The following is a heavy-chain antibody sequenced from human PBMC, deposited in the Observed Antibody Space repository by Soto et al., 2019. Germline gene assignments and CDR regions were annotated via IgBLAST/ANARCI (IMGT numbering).Heavy chain of an antibody. V-gene: IGHV4-39*01. CDR1: GGSISSSSYY. CDR2: IYYSGST. J-gene: IGHJ2*01. Sequence: QLQLQESGPGLVKPSETLSLTCTVSGGSISSSSYYWGWIRQPPGKGLEWIGSIYYSGSTYYNPSLKSRVTISVDTSKNQFSLKLSSVTAADTAVYYCARLLTRPRYFDLWGRGTLVTVSS. CDR3: ARLLTRPRYFDL.